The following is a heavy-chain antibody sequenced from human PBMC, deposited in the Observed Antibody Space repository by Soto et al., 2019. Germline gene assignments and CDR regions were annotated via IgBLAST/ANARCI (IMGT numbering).Heavy chain of an antibody. CDR1: GYSFIDYW. Sequence: PGESLKISCQGSGYSFIDYWIGRVRQVPGKGLEWMGVIYPGDSDTRYSPSFQGQVTISADKSISTAYLRWSSLKASDTAMYYCARLGFEYDTLTAYYNVHHYYGLDVWGQGTSVTV. J-gene: IGHJ6*02. D-gene: IGHD3-9*01. V-gene: IGHV5-51*01. CDR2: IYPGDSDT. CDR3: ARLGFEYDTLTAYYNVHHYYGLDV.